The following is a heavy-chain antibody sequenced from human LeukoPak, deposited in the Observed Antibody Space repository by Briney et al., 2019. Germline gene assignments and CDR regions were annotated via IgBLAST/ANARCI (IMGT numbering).Heavy chain of an antibody. CDR3: ARVGPYYDFWSGYYEYYFDY. V-gene: IGHV4-39*07. Sequence: SETLSLTCTVSGGSISSSSYYWGWIRQPPGKGLEWVGSIYYSGSTYYNPSLKSRVTISVDTSKNQFSLKLSSVTAADTAVYYCARVGPYYDFWSGYYEYYFDYWGQGTLVTVSS. D-gene: IGHD3-3*01. CDR1: GGSISSSSYY. CDR2: IYYSGST. J-gene: IGHJ4*02.